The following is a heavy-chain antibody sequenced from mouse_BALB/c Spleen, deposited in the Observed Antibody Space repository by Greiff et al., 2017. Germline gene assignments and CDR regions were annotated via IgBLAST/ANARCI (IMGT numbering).Heavy chain of an antibody. CDR1: GYTFTDYA. CDR2: ISTYYGNT. D-gene: IGHD2-4*01. V-gene: IGHV1-67*01. J-gene: IGHJ2*01. Sequence: VMLVESGPELVRPGVSVKISCKGSGYTFTDYAMHWVKQSHAKSLEWIGVISTYYGNTNYNQKFKGKATMTVDKSSSTAYMELARLTSEDSAIYYCARSTMINYFDYWGQGTTLTVSS. CDR3: ARSTMINYFDY.